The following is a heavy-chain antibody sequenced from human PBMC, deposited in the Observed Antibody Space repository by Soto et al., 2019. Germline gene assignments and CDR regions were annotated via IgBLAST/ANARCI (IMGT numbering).Heavy chain of an antibody. Sequence: SLRLCCAASGFTFDDYAMHWVRQAPGKGLEWVSGISWNSGSIGYADSVKGRFTISRDNAKNSLYLQMNSLRAEDTALYYCAKALEGYCSSTSCPTTFDYWGQGTLVTVSS. CDR2: ISWNSGSI. D-gene: IGHD2-2*01. CDR1: GFTFDDYA. J-gene: IGHJ4*02. V-gene: IGHV3-9*01. CDR3: AKALEGYCSSTSCPTTFDY.